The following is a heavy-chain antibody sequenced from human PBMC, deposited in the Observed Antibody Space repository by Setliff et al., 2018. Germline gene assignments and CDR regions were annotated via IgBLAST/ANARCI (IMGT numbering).Heavy chain of an antibody. J-gene: IGHJ5*02. CDR1: GGSISSSSYY. D-gene: IGHD2-21*01. CDR3: ARRGERFFNWFDP. CDR2: VYYSGST. V-gene: IGHV4-39*07. Sequence: SETLSLTCTVSGGSISSSSYYWGWIRQSPGKGLEWIGSVYYSGSTYYNPSLKSRLTMSVDTSKNQFSLKLNSVTAADTAVYYCARRGERFFNWFDPWGQGTLVTVSS.